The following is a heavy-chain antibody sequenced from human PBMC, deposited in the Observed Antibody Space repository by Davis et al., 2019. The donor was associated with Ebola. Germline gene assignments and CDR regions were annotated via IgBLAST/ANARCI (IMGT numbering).Heavy chain of an antibody. CDR2: IYYSGST. V-gene: IGHV4-61*08. D-gene: IGHD6-13*01. Sequence: PSETLSLTCTVSGGSISSGGYYWSWIRQHPGKGLEWIGYIYYSGSTNYNPSLKSRVTISVDTSKNQFSLKLSSVTAADTAVYYCARYSSSWYLGYYYYYMDVWGKGTTVTVSS. CDR3: ARYSSSWYLGYYYYYMDV. J-gene: IGHJ6*03. CDR1: GGSISSGGYY.